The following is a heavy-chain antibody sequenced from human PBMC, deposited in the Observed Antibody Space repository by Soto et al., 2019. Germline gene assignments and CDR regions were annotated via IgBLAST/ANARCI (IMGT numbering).Heavy chain of an antibody. Sequence: QVHLVESGGGVVQPGRSLTLSCTASGFPFTRYAMHWVRQAPGKGLEWVAVISYDGGDRIYADSVKGRFTISRDNSKNTLYLQMNSLRTEDTAVYYCARDQYYHNSFFDPWGQGTLVTVSS. CDR3: ARDQYYHNSFFDP. V-gene: IGHV3-30-3*01. D-gene: IGHD3-22*01. CDR1: GFPFTRYA. J-gene: IGHJ5*02. CDR2: ISYDGGDR.